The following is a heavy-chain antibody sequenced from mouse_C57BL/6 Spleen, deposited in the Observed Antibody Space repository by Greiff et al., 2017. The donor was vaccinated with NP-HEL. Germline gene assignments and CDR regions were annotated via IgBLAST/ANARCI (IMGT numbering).Heavy chain of an antibody. V-gene: IGHV2-2*01. CDR2: IWSGGST. CDR1: GFSLTSYG. Sequence: QVQLKESGPGLVQPSQSLSITCTVSGFSLTSYGVHWVRQSPGKGLEWLGVIWSGGSTDYNAAFISRLSISKDNSKSQVFFKMNSLQADDTAIYYCARKGGDYYGSSYEYFDVWGTGTTVTVSS. J-gene: IGHJ1*03. CDR3: ARKGGDYYGSSYEYFDV. D-gene: IGHD1-1*01.